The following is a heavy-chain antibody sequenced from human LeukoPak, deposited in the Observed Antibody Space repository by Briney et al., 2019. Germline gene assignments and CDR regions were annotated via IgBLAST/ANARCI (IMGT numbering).Heavy chain of an antibody. CDR1: GFTFSSYA. Sequence: GGSLRLSCAASGFTFSSYAMSWVRQAPGKGLEWVSAISGSGGSTYYADSVKGRFTISRDNSKNTLYLQMNSLRAEDTAVYYCAKDLSGYSYGWARPGTANWGQGTLVTVSS. D-gene: IGHD5-18*01. V-gene: IGHV3-23*01. J-gene: IGHJ4*02. CDR3: AKDLSGYSYGWARPGTAN. CDR2: ISGSGGST.